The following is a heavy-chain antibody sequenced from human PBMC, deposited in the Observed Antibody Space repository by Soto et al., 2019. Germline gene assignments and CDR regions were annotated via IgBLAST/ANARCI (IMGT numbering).Heavy chain of an antibody. CDR2: FSGSGGDT. Sequence: GGSLILSYAASGLTFSSYAMSWVRQTPGKGLEWVSLFSGSGGDTYYADSVKGRLTISRDNSKNTLYLQMNSLGAEDTAVYYCAAGTNSDWYTYWCQGILLTVSS. D-gene: IGHD1-1*01. CDR1: GLTFSSYA. V-gene: IGHV3-23*01. CDR3: AAGTNSDWYTY. J-gene: IGHJ4*02.